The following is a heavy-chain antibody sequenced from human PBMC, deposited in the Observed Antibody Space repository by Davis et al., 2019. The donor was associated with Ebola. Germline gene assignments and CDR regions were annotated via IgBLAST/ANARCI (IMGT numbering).Heavy chain of an antibody. V-gene: IGHV3-48*01. CDR1: GFTFSSYS. D-gene: IGHD3-16*01. CDR2: ISSSSSTI. CDR3: ARYRLGGTLRPSLEF. Sequence: GESLKISCAASGFTFSSYSMNWVRQAPGKGLEWLSYISSSSSTIYYADSVKGRFTISRDNAKNSLYLQMNSLRSEDTAVYYCARYRLGGTLRPSLEFWGQGSLVTVSS. J-gene: IGHJ4*02.